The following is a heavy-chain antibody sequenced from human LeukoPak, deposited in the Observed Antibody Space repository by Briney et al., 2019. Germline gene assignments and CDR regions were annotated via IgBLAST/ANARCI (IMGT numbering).Heavy chain of an antibody. D-gene: IGHD2-21*01. CDR2: INPSAGST. CDR1: GYTFTSYY. J-gene: IGHJ3*02. CDR3: ARGTGLKAFDI. Sequence: ASVKVTCKASGYTFTSYYMHWVRQAPGQGLERMGIINPSAGSTVYAQKFQGRVIMTSDTYTSTIYMELSSLRSEDTAIYYCARGTGLKAFDIWGQGTMVTVSS. V-gene: IGHV1-46*01.